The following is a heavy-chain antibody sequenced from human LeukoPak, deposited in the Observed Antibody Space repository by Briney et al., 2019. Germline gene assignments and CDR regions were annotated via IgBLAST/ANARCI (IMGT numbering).Heavy chain of an antibody. CDR3: ARIELEPTSWFDP. V-gene: IGHV4-39*01. J-gene: IGHJ5*02. CDR1: GGSISSSSYY. D-gene: IGHD1-1*01. Sequence: KPSETLSLTCTVSGGSISSSSYYWGWIRQPPGRGLEWIGSIYYSGSTYYNSSLKSRVTISVDTSKNQFSLKLSSVTAADTAVYYCARIELEPTSWFDPWGQGTLVTVSS. CDR2: IYYSGST.